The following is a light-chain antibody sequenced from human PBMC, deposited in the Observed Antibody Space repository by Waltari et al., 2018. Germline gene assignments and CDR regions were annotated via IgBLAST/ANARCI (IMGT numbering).Light chain of an antibody. Sequence: QSVLTQPPSASGTPGQRVTISCSGSSSNIGSNPVNWYQHLPGAAPKLLIDSNNQRPSGVPDRFSGAQSGPSASLAISGLQSEDEADYYCAAWDDSLSGVVFGGGTKLTVL. V-gene: IGLV1-44*01. CDR3: AAWDDSLSGVV. CDR1: SSNIGSNP. CDR2: SNN. J-gene: IGLJ2*01.